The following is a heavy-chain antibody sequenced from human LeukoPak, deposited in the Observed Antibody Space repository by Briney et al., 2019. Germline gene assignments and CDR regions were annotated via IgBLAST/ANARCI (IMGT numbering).Heavy chain of an antibody. CDR2: IYYSGST. V-gene: IGHV4-39*01. J-gene: IGHJ4*02. CDR3: ARSLDTAMVGY. Sequence: SETLSLTCTVSGGSICSSSYYWGWIRQPPGKGLEWIGSIYYSGSTYYNPSLKSRVTISVDTSKNQFSLKLSSVIAADTAVYYCARSLDTAMVGYWGQGTLVTVSS. D-gene: IGHD5-18*01. CDR1: GGSICSSSYY.